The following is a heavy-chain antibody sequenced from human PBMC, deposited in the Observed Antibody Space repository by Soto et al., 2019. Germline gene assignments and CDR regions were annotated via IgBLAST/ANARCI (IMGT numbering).Heavy chain of an antibody. CDR3: AREGSYSAYNFAHGIQLWSFDF. CDR1: GGSINTFY. D-gene: IGHD5-12*01. CDR2: IFSSGST. Sequence: SETLSLTCTVSGGSINTFYWSWLRQPAGKGLEWVGRIFSSGSTSFNPSLESRVAMSVDTSKNHFSLNLSSVTAADMAVYYCAREGSYSAYNFAHGIQLWSFDFWGQGALVTVS. V-gene: IGHV4-4*07. J-gene: IGHJ4*02.